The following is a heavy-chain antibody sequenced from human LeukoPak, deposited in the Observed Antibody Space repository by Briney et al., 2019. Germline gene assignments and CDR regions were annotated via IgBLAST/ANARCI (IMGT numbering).Heavy chain of an antibody. CDR2: IYDSGIT. V-gene: IGHV4-59*12. CDR3: ARGSGY. CDR1: GGPISRYY. D-gene: IGHD6-25*01. J-gene: IGHJ4*02. Sequence: SETLSLTCTVSGGPISRYYWSWIRQPPGKGLEWIGHIYDSGITNYNPSLKSRVTISVDTSKNQFSLKLSSVTAADTAVYYCARGSGYWGQGTLVTVSS.